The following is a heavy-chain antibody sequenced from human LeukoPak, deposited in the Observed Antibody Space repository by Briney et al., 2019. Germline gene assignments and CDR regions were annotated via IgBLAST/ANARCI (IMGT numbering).Heavy chain of an antibody. J-gene: IGHJ4*02. V-gene: IGHV3-21*01. CDR2: ISSSTSYI. Sequence: GGSLRLSCAASGFTFSSYSMNWVRRAPGRGLEWVSSISSSTSYIYYADSVKGRFTISRDNAKNSLYLQMNSLRAEDTAVYYCARDGSGYDWGRYYFDYWGQGTLVTASS. D-gene: IGHD5-12*01. CDR3: ARDGSGYDWGRYYFDY. CDR1: GFTFSSYS.